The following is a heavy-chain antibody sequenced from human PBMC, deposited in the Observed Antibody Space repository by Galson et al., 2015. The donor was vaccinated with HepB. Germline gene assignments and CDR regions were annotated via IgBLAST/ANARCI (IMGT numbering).Heavy chain of an antibody. V-gene: IGHV1-58*01. CDR3: AADKGYSSSWGTFDL. CDR1: GFTFTSSA. Sequence: SVKVSCKASGFTFTSSAVQWVRQARGQCLEWIGWIVVGSGNTNYAQKFQERVTITRDRSTSTAYMELSSLRSEDTAVYYCAADKGYSSSWGTFDLWGRGTLVTVSS. J-gene: IGHJ2*01. CDR2: IVVGSGNT. D-gene: IGHD6-13*01.